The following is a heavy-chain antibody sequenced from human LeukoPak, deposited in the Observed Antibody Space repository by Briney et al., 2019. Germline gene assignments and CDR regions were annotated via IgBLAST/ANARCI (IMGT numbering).Heavy chain of an antibody. Sequence: GASVTVSCTASGYTFTGYYMHWVRQAPXXGXEWMGWINPNSGGANYAQKFQGRVTMTRDTSISTAYMELSRLRSDDTAVYYCAREWRYYDSSGSFDYWGQGTLVTVSS. CDR1: GYTFTGYY. J-gene: IGHJ4*02. D-gene: IGHD3-22*01. V-gene: IGHV1-2*02. CDR2: INPNSGGA. CDR3: AREWRYYDSSGSFDY.